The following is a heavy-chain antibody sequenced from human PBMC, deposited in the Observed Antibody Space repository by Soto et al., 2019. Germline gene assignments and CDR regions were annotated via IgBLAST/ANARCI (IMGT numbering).Heavy chain of an antibody. J-gene: IGHJ6*02. CDR3: ARGFVDTAMVRYYYYGMDV. CDR2: IIPIFGTA. Sequence: GASVKVSCKASGGTFSSYAISWVRLAPGQGLEWMGGIIPIFGTANYAQKFQGRVTITADESTSTAYMELSSLRSEDTAVYYCARGFVDTAMVRYYYYGMDVWGQGTTVTVSS. V-gene: IGHV1-69*13. CDR1: GGTFSSYA. D-gene: IGHD5-18*01.